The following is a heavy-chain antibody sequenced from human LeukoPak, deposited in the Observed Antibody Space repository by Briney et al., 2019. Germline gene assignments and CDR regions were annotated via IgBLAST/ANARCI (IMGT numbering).Heavy chain of an antibody. CDR2: ISSSSSYI. J-gene: IGHJ4*02. V-gene: IGHV3-21*04. Sequence: PGGSLRLSCAASGFTFSSYSMNWVRQAPGKGLEWVSSISSSSSYIYYAVSLKGRFTISRDNAKNSLYLQMNSLRAEDTAVYYCAKSLAAAGNYWGQGTLVTVSS. CDR3: AKSLAAAGNY. CDR1: GFTFSSYS. D-gene: IGHD6-13*01.